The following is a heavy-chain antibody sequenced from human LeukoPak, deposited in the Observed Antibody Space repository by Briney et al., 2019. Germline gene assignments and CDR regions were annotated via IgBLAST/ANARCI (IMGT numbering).Heavy chain of an antibody. D-gene: IGHD3-10*01. CDR3: ARGSWRLVRGAASFES. CDR1: GFTFSSYA. V-gene: IGHV3-30-3*01. CDR2: ISYDGSNR. Sequence: GGSLRLSCAASGFTFSSYAMHWVRQAAGKGLEWVAVISYDGSNRYYADSVKGRFTISRDNSKNTLYLQMNSLRAEDTAVYYCARGSWRLVRGAASFESWGQGTLVTVSS. J-gene: IGHJ4*02.